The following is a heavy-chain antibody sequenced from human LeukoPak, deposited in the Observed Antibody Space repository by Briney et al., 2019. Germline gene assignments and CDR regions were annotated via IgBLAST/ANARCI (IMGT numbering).Heavy chain of an antibody. J-gene: IGHJ6*02. Sequence: ASVKVSCKASGYTFTSYDINWVRQATGQRLEWMGWINAGNGNTKYSQKFQGRVTITRDTSASTAYMELSSLRSEDTAVYYCASSGSYRPSYYYYGMDVWGQGTTVTVSS. CDR1: GYTFTSYD. CDR3: ASSGSYRPSYYYYGMDV. V-gene: IGHV1-3*01. D-gene: IGHD1-26*01. CDR2: INAGNGNT.